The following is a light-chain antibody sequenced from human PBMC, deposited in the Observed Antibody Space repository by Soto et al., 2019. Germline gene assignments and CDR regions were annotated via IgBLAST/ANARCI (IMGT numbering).Light chain of an antibody. CDR2: GAS. V-gene: IGKV3-15*01. CDR3: QQYDNWPLT. J-gene: IGKJ4*01. CDR1: QSVSSN. Sequence: EIVVTQSAAILSVSPGEGATLSCRASQSVSSNLAWYQQKPGQAPRLLIYGASTRATGLPDKFSGSGSGTEFTLTISSLQSEDFAVYYCQQYDNWPLTFGGGTKVEIK.